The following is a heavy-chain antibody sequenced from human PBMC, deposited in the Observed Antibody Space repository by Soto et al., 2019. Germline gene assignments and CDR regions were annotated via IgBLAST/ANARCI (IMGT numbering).Heavy chain of an antibody. D-gene: IGHD3-10*01. V-gene: IGHV4-4*07. CDR1: GGSISSYY. CDR2: IYTSGST. Sequence: SETLSLTCTVYGGSISSYYWSWIRQPAGKGLEWIGRIYTSGSTNYNPSLKSRVTMSVDTSKNQFSLKLSSVTAADTAVYYCARDPSHGSGILENWFDPWGQGTLVTVSS. J-gene: IGHJ5*02. CDR3: ARDPSHGSGILENWFDP.